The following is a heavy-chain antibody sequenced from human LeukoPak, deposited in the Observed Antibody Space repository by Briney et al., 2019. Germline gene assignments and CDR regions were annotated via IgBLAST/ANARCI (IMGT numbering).Heavy chain of an antibody. CDR3: AKEYCSSTSCYSRFDP. Sequence: HSGGSLRLSCAASGFTFSSYAMSWVRQAPGKGLEWVSAISGSGGSTYYADSVKGRFTISRDNSKNTLNLQMNSLRAEDTAVYYCAKEYCSSTSCYSRFDPWGQGTLVTVSS. CDR2: ISGSGGST. D-gene: IGHD2-2*01. J-gene: IGHJ5*02. CDR1: GFTFSSYA. V-gene: IGHV3-23*01.